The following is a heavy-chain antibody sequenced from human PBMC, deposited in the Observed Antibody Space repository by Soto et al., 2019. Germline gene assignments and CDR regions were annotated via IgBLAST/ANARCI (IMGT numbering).Heavy chain of an antibody. D-gene: IGHD5-18*01. Sequence: GGSLRLSCAASGFTFSSYAMHWVRQAPGKGLEWVAVISYDGSNKYYADSVKGRFTISRDNSKNTLYLQMNSLRAEDTAVYYCARALIQLWTWFDPWGQGTLVTVSS. CDR1: GFTFSSYA. CDR3: ARALIQLWTWFDP. J-gene: IGHJ5*02. CDR2: ISYDGSNK. V-gene: IGHV3-30*04.